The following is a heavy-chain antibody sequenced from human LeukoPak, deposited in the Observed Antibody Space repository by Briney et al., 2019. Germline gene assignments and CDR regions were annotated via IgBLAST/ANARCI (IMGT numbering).Heavy chain of an antibody. V-gene: IGHV3-49*04. CDR2: IRRRAYGGAA. Sequence: GGPLRLSCTTSGFAFDDFAMSWVRQPAGKGLEWVGFIRRRAYGGAAEYAASVKGRFIISRDDSKGIAYLQMNSLKTEDTAVYYCSRNGLVDFDYWGQGSRVIVSP. CDR1: GFAFDDFA. J-gene: IGHJ4*02. CDR3: SRNGLVDFDY.